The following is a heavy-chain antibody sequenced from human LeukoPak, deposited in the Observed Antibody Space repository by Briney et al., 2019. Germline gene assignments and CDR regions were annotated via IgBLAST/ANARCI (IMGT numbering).Heavy chain of an antibody. CDR2: ITRDGNT. J-gene: IGHJ4*02. D-gene: IGHD2/OR15-2a*01. Sequence: PGGSLRLSCPASGFTFSSYAMTWVRQAPGKGLEWISVITRDGNTHYADSVKGRFTFSRDNSQNTVFLQMSSLGAEDTAVYYCTSLSGYYLFDYWGQGTLVTVSS. V-gene: IGHV3-23*01. CDR3: TSLSGYYLFDY. CDR1: GFTFSSYA.